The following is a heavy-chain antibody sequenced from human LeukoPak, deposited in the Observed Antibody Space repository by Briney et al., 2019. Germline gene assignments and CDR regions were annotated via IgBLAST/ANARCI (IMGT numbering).Heavy chain of an antibody. Sequence: SGTLSLTCTVIGGSISGSNLLSWVRQSPGKGLEWIGEIHHGGSTNYNLSLKSRAIVSVDKSKNQFSLKLTSVTAADTAVYYCARVLGGGSYYFDYWGQGTLVTVSS. CDR2: IHHGGST. J-gene: IGHJ4*02. CDR3: ARVLGGGSYYFDY. CDR1: GGSISGSNL. D-gene: IGHD2-15*01. V-gene: IGHV4-4*02.